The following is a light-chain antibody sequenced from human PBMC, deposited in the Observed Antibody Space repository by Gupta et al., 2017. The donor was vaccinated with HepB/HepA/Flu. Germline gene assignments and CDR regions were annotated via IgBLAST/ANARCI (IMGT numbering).Light chain of an antibody. Sequence: DIQMTQSPSSLSASAGDRVTITCQASQDISNYLNWYQQKPGKAPKLLIYDASNLETGVPSRFSGSGSGTDFTFTISSLQPEDIATYYCQQDDNLPLTFGGGTKVEIK. J-gene: IGKJ4*01. V-gene: IGKV1-33*01. CDR1: QDISNY. CDR3: QQDDNLPLT. CDR2: DAS.